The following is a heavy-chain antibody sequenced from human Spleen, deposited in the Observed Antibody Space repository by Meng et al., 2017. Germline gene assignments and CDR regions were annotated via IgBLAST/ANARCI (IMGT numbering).Heavy chain of an antibody. CDR2: ISASGGTI. CDR3: ARAYLGVGASAFDL. V-gene: IGHV3-48*03. D-gene: IGHD1-26*01. J-gene: IGHJ3*01. Sequence: GGSLRLSCAASGFMFGRYEMNWVRQAPGKGLDWVAYISASGGTIFYADSVKGRFTTSRDNAKNSVYVQMDSLRAEDTGVYYCARAYLGVGASAFDLWGHGTMVTVSS. CDR1: GFMFGRYE.